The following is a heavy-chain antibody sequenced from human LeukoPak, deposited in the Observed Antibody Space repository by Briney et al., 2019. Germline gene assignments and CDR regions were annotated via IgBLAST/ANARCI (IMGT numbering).Heavy chain of an antibody. V-gene: IGHV4-59*01. Sequence: SETLSLTCAVYGGSFSGYYWSWIRQPPGKGLEWIGYIYYSGSTNYNPSLKSRVTISVDTSKNQFSLKLSSVTAADTAVYYCARDIRGYNAFWGQGTLVTVSS. D-gene: IGHD5-12*01. CDR1: GGSFSGYY. CDR2: IYYSGST. CDR3: ARDIRGYNAF. J-gene: IGHJ4*02.